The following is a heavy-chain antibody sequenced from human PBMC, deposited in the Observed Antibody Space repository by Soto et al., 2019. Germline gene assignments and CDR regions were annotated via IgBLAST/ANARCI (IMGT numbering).Heavy chain of an antibody. Sequence: EVQLVESGGGLVQPGGSLRLSCAASGFTFSNALMTWVRQAPGKGLEWVGRVKSKSYGGTTDYAAPVKGRFTISRDDSENTLHLQMNILKAEDTGMYYCTTGSTGSDYWGQGTLVTVSS. D-gene: IGHD3-10*01. CDR2: VKSKSYGGTT. J-gene: IGHJ4*02. V-gene: IGHV3-15*01. CDR1: GFTFSNAL. CDR3: TTGSTGSDY.